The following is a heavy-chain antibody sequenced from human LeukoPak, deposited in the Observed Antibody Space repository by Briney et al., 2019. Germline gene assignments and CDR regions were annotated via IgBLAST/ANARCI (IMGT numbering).Heavy chain of an antibody. Sequence: SETPSLTCAVYGGSFSGYYWSWIRQPPGKGLEWIGEINHSGSTNYNPSLKSRVTISVDTSKNQFSLKLSSVTAADTAVYYCARSHGSGSYYNLNDYWGQGTLVTVSS. CDR1: GGSFSGYY. CDR2: INHSGST. J-gene: IGHJ4*02. D-gene: IGHD3-10*01. V-gene: IGHV4-34*01. CDR3: ARSHGSGSYYNLNDY.